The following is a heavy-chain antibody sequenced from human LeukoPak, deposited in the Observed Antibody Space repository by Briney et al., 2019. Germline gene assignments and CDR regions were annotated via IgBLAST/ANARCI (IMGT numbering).Heavy chain of an antibody. CDR2: IDTSGST. CDR3: ARETNYDFWSGYRNWFDP. CDR1: GGAISSYY. Sequence: PSETLSLTCTVSGGAISSYYWSWIRQPAGKGLEWIGRIDTSGSTNYNPSLKSRVTMSVDTSKNQFSLKLSSVTAADTAVYYCARETNYDFWSGYRNWFDPWGQGTLVTVSS. V-gene: IGHV4-4*07. D-gene: IGHD3-3*01. J-gene: IGHJ5*02.